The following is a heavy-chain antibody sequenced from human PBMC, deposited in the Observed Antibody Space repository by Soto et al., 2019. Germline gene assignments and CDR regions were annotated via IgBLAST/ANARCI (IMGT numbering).Heavy chain of an antibody. J-gene: IGHJ4*02. CDR2: IYYSGST. V-gene: IGHV4-61*07. Sequence: GKGLQWIGYIYYSGSTNYNPSLKSRVTISVDTSKNQFSLKLSSVTAADTAVYYCARQYVNIVATIAFDYWGQGTLVTVSS. D-gene: IGHD5-12*01. CDR3: ARQYVNIVATIAFDY.